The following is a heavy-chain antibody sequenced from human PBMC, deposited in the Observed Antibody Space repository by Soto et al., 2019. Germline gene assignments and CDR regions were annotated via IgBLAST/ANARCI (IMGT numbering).Heavy chain of an antibody. CDR2: IYYSGST. J-gene: IGHJ4*02. CDR3: ARQYYGDYTTRFDY. Sequence: QLQLQESGPGLVKPSETLSLTCTVSGGSISSSSYYWGWIRQPPGKGLEWIGSIYYSGSTYYNPSHKSRVTLSVGTSKNQFSLQLSSVTAADTAVYYCARQYYGDYTTRFDYWGQGTLVTVSS. D-gene: IGHD4-17*01. CDR1: GGSISSSSYY. V-gene: IGHV4-39*01.